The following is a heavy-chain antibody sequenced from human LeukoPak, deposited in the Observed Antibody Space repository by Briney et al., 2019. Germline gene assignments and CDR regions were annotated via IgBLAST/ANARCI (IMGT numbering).Heavy chain of an antibody. CDR1: GFTFSDYT. CDR2: ISGSGGST. D-gene: IGHD6-6*01. CDR3: AKEGGYSSSSGEAFDI. Sequence: GRSLRLSCAASGFTFSDYTMQWVRQAPGKGLEWVSAISGSGGSTYYADSVKGRFTISSDNSKNTLYLQMNSLRAEDTAVYYCAKEGGYSSSSGEAFDIWGQGTMVTVSS. J-gene: IGHJ3*02. V-gene: IGHV3-23*01.